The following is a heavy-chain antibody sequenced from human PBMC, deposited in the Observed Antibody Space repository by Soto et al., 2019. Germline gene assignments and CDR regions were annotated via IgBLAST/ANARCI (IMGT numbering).Heavy chain of an antibody. CDR1: GFTFSSYS. Sequence: GGSLRLSCAASGFTFSSYSMNWVRQAPGKGLEWVSSISSSSSYIYYADSVKGRFTIPRDNAKNSLYLQMNSLRAEDTAVYYCARYCSSTSCFSNYYGMDVWGQGTTVTVSS. CDR3: ARYCSSTSCFSNYYGMDV. D-gene: IGHD2-2*01. CDR2: ISSSSSYI. J-gene: IGHJ6*02. V-gene: IGHV3-21*01.